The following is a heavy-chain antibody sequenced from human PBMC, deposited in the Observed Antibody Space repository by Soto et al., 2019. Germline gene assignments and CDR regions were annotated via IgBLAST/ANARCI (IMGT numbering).Heavy chain of an antibody. J-gene: IGHJ5*02. Sequence: SVKVSCKASGFTFTSSAVQWVRQARGQRLEWIGWIVVGSGNTNYAQKFQERVTITRDMSTSTAYMELSSLRSEDTAVYYCAADLPSPHTYDSSGYPTLAPGGKGPRVPGSS. D-gene: IGHD3-22*01. CDR3: AADLPSPHTYDSSGYPTLAP. CDR2: IVVGSGNT. CDR1: GFTFTSSA. V-gene: IGHV1-58*01.